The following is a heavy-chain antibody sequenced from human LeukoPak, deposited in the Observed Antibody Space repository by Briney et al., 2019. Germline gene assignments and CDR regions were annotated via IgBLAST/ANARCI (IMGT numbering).Heavy chain of an antibody. V-gene: IGHV3-33*01. Sequence: PGGSLRLSCAASGFXFSSFGMHWVRQAPGRGLEWVALTWSDGSEYFYPDSVKGRFTISRDNSKNTVYLQMNSLRAEDTAVYFCARDRGYCRGGRCYSNYFDLWGQGTLVTVSS. D-gene: IGHD2-15*01. J-gene: IGHJ4*02. CDR1: GFXFSSFG. CDR2: TWSDGSEY. CDR3: ARDRGYCRGGRCYSNYFDL.